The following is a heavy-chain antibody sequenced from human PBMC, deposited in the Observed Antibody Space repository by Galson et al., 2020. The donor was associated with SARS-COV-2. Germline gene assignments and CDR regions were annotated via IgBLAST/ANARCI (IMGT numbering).Heavy chain of an antibody. Sequence: SVKVSCKASGGTFSSSAINWVRQAPGQGLQWMGGINPGFGTPIYAQRFQGRVTITADESTNTAYMELNSLRSEDTAMYYCAREGASGGRVSSVRGISDYAFDSWGQGTMLTGSS. CDR2: INPGFGTP. D-gene: IGHD3-10*02. V-gene: IGHV1-69*13. CDR1: GGTFSSSA. J-gene: IGHJ3*02. CDR3: AREGASGGRVSSVRGISDYAFDS.